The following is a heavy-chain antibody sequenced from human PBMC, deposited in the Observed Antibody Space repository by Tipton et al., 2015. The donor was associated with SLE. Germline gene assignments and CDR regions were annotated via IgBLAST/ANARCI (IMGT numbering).Heavy chain of an antibody. D-gene: IGHD3-3*01. CDR3: ARSSTRFLRSALDP. V-gene: IGHV4-59*02. CDR1: GGFVSGSI. Sequence: TLSLTCTVSGGFVSGSIWNWVRQTPGNGLEWIGRISNRGNDRANPSLASRVTMSVDTSKNEVSLKMTSVTPADSAVYYCARSSTRFLRSALDPWGQGTLVTVSS. CDR2: ISNRGND. J-gene: IGHJ5*02.